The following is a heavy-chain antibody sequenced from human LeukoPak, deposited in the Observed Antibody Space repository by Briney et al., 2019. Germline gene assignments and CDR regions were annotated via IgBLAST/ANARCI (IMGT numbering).Heavy chain of an antibody. V-gene: IGHV4-59*01. Sequence: SETLSLTCTVSGGSISSYYWSWIRQPPGKGLEWIGYIYYSGSTNYNPSLKSRVTISVDTSKNQFSLKLSSVTAADTAVYYCARGGGYYSGHFDYWGQGTLVTVSS. D-gene: IGHD3-3*01. CDR2: IYYSGST. CDR1: GGSISSYY. CDR3: ARGGGYYSGHFDY. J-gene: IGHJ4*02.